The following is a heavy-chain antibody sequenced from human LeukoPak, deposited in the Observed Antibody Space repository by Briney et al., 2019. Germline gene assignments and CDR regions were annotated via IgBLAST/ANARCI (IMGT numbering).Heavy chain of an antibody. V-gene: IGHV3-9*01. CDR1: GFTFSSYA. J-gene: IGHJ4*02. D-gene: IGHD2-2*01. Sequence: PGGSLRLSCSASGFTFSSYAMSWVRQAPGKGLEWVSGISWNSGSIGYADSVKGRFTISRDNAKNSLYLQMNSLRAEDTALYYCAKGAGVVVPAALFDYWGQGTLVTVSS. CDR2: ISWNSGSI. CDR3: AKGAGVVVPAALFDY.